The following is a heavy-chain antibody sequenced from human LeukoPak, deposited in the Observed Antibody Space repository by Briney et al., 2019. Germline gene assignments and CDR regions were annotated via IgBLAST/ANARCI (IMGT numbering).Heavy chain of an antibody. D-gene: IGHD3-22*01. Sequence: SETLSLTSTVAGASTSIFYWGCVRHPPKSGLVWIGYIYYSGSTNYNPSLKSRVTISVDTSKNQFSLKLSSVTAADTAVYYCARPLYYYDSSGYYSWGQGTLVTVSS. CDR1: GASTSIFY. V-gene: IGHV4-59*01. J-gene: IGHJ4*02. CDR3: ARPLYYYDSSGYYS. CDR2: IYYSGST.